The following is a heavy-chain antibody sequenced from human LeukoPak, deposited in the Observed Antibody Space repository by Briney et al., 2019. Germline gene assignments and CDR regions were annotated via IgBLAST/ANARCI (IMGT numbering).Heavy chain of an antibody. CDR3: ARGGQLLLDGYYAMDV. V-gene: IGHV3-11*01. CDR2: ISSSGTII. CDR1: GFSFTEYY. Sequence: PGGSLRLSCAGSGFSFTEYYMTWIRQPRGKGLEWLSHISSSGTIIYYADSVKGRFTISRDNAKNSLFLQMNSLRAEETAVYFCARGGQLLLDGYYAMDVWGQGTTVTVTS. J-gene: IGHJ6*02. D-gene: IGHD2-2*01.